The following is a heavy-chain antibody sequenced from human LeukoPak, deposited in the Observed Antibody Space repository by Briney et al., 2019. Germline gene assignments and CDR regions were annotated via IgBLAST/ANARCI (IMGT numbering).Heavy chain of an antibody. J-gene: IGHJ4*02. CDR3: ARDGGKGYEIDY. V-gene: IGHV3-48*01. D-gene: IGHD2-2*01. CDR2: ISTAITTT. Sequence: PGGSLRLSCVVSGFPFSNNPMNWVRQAAGNGLEWVSYISTAITTTYYAESVKGRFTISRDNAKNSLYLQMNSLRVEDTAVYYCARDGGKGYEIDYWGQGTLVTVSS. CDR1: GFPFSNNP.